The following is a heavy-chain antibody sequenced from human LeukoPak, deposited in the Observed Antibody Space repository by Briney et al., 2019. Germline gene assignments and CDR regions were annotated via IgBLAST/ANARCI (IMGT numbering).Heavy chain of an antibody. D-gene: IGHD2-15*01. CDR2: INAGNGNT. CDR1: GYTFTSYA. CDR3: ATGPRYCSGGGCYSAENYYYYGMDV. J-gene: IGHJ6*04. V-gene: IGHV1-3*01. Sequence: ASVKVSCKASGYTFTSYAMHWVRQAPGQRLEWMGWINAGNGNTKYSQKFQGRVTITRDTSASTAYMELSSLRSEDTAVYYCATGPRYCSGGGCYSAENYYYYGMDVWGKGTTVTVSS.